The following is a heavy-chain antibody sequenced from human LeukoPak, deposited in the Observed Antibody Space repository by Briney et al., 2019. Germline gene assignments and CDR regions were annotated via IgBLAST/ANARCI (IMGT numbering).Heavy chain of an antibody. D-gene: IGHD2-2*01. J-gene: IGHJ4*02. CDR3: ARSYADIVVVPAAEYYFDY. CDR2: INPSGGST. V-gene: IGHV1-46*01. CDR1: GYTFSSYA. Sequence: ASVKVSCKASGYTFSSYAMNWVRQAPGQGLEWMGIINPSGGSTSYAQKFQGRVTMTRDTSTSTVYMELSSLRSEDTAVYYCARSYADIVVVPAAEYYFDYWGQGTLVTVSS.